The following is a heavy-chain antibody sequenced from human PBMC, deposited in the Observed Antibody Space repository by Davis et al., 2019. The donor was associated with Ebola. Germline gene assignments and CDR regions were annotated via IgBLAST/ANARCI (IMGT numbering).Heavy chain of an antibody. Sequence: SETLSLTCTVSGGSVNSGSYYWSWIRQPPGKGLEWIGYIYYSGSTNYNPSLKSRVTISVDTSKNQFSLKLSSVTAADTAVYYCARRKGLYYYYGMDVWGKGTTVTVSS. V-gene: IGHV4-61*01. D-gene: IGHD3-16*01. CDR2: IYYSGST. CDR3: ARRKGLYYYYGMDV. CDR1: GGSVNSGSYY. J-gene: IGHJ6*04.